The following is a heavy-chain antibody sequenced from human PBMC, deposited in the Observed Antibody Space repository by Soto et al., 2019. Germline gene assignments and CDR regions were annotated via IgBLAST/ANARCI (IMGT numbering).Heavy chain of an antibody. V-gene: IGHV5-51*01. CDR1: GYSFTSYW. D-gene: IGHD6-13*01. CDR2: IYPGDSDT. Sequence: GESLKISCKGSGYSFTSYWIGWVRQMPGKGLEWMGIIYPGDSDTRYSPSFQGQVTISADKSISTAYLQWSSLKASDTAMYYCARHGLRGIAAPGLYYGMDVWGQGTTVTVSS. CDR3: ARHGLRGIAAPGLYYGMDV. J-gene: IGHJ6*02.